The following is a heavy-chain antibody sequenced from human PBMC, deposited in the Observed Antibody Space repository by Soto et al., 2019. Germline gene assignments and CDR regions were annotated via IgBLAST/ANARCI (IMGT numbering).Heavy chain of an antibody. CDR3: AKSFCSSSSCFFLWVDP. Sequence: EVQLLESGGGLVQPGGSLRLSCAASGCTFSDYAMSWVRQAPGKGLECLSLISGTGVPTLYAGSVKGRFSVSRDNSKNTLFLEMNDLRVDDTAIYYCAKSFCSSSSCFFLWVDPWGPGTLVTVSS. CDR2: ISGTGVPT. CDR1: GCTFSDYA. D-gene: IGHD2-2*01. V-gene: IGHV3-23*01. J-gene: IGHJ5*02.